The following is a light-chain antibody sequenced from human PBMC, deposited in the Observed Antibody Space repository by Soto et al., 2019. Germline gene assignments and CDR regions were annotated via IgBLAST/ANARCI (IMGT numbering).Light chain of an antibody. CDR3: QQIYSTPFT. CDR2: AAS. Sequence: DIQMTQSPSSLSASVGDRVTITCRASQSISIYLNWYQQKPGKAPKVLIYAASSLQSGVPSRFSGSGSGTDFTLTISSLQPEDFASYYCQQIYSTPFTFGQGTKREIK. J-gene: IGKJ2*01. CDR1: QSISIY. V-gene: IGKV1-39*01.